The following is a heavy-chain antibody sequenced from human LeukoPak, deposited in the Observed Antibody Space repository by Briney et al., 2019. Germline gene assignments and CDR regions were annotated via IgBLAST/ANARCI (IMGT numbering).Heavy chain of an antibody. Sequence: GGSLRLSCAASVFTFSSYSMNWVRQAPGKGLEWVSSISSSGSYIYYADSVKGRFTISRDNAKNSLYLQMNSLRAEDTAVYYCAKGRGLVVVYDYWGQGTLVTVSS. CDR2: ISSSGSYI. CDR1: VFTFSSYS. V-gene: IGHV3-21*04. D-gene: IGHD3-22*01. J-gene: IGHJ4*02. CDR3: AKGRGLVVVYDY.